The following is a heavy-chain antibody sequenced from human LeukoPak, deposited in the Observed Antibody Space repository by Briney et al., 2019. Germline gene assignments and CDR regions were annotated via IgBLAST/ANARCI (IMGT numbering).Heavy chain of an antibody. CDR3: SIDYYGSGRPGFGY. Sequence: GGSLRLSCAASGFTFSKAWMNWVRQAPGKGLEWVGRIKSKTDGGTIDHAAPVKGRFTISRDDLKNMMYPQMNSLKTEDTAVYYCSIDYYGSGRPGFGYWGQGSLVTVSS. CDR2: IKSKTDGGTI. J-gene: IGHJ4*02. D-gene: IGHD3-10*01. CDR1: GFTFSKAW. V-gene: IGHV3-15*07.